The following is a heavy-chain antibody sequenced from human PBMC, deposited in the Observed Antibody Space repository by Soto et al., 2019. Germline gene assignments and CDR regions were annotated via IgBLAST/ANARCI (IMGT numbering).Heavy chain of an antibody. CDR1: GGSISSSSYY. J-gene: IGHJ6*03. Sequence: SETLSLTCTVSGGSISSSSYYWGWIRQPPGKGLEWIGSIYYSGSTYYNPSLKSRVTISVDTSKNQFSLKLSSVTAADTAVYYCARREGEVHYYGSGSYYISPYYMDVWGKGTTVTVSS. D-gene: IGHD3-10*01. CDR3: ARREGEVHYYGSGSYYISPYYMDV. V-gene: IGHV4-39*01. CDR2: IYYSGST.